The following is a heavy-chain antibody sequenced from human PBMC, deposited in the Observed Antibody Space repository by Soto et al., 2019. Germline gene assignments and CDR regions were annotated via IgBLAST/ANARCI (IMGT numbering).Heavy chain of an antibody. CDR3: ARDHPVGVPAAINYGMDV. CDR2: IYYSGST. J-gene: IGHJ6*02. Sequence: PSETLSLTCTVSGGSISSYYWSWIRQPPGKGLEWIGYIYYSGSTNYNPSLKSRVTISVDTSKNQFSLKLSSVTAAATAVYYCARDHPVGVPAAINYGMDVWGQGTTVTVSS. D-gene: IGHD2-2*02. CDR1: GGSISSYY. V-gene: IGHV4-59*01.